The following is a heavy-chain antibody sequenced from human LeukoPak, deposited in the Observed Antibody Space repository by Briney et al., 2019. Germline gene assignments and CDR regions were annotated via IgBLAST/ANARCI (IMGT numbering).Heavy chain of an antibody. CDR1: GYTFTSYG. J-gene: IGHJ5*02. D-gene: IGHD1-26*01. CDR2: ISAYNGNT. Sequence: GASVKVSCKASGYTFTSYGISWVRQAPGQGLEWMGWISAYNGNTNYAQKLQGRVTMTTDTSTSTAYMELRSLRSDDTAVYYCARVKEWELPNNWFDPWGQGTLVTVSS. V-gene: IGHV1-18*01. CDR3: ARVKEWELPNNWFDP.